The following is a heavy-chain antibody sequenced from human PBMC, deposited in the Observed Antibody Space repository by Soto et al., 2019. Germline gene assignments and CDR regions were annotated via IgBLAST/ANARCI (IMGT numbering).Heavy chain of an antibody. J-gene: IGHJ4*02. CDR1: GFSLTTSGVG. CDR2: IYWDDDK. CDR3: AHRVLRTVFGLVTTTAIYFDF. Sequence: QITLNESGPTQVKPRQTLTLTCTFSGFSLTTSGVGVGWIRQSPGKAPEWLALIYWDDDKRYSPSLKSRLTITKDTSKNQVVLRMADLDTADTATYYCAHRVLRTVFGLVTTTAIYFDFWGQGTPVAVSS. D-gene: IGHD3-3*01. V-gene: IGHV2-5*02.